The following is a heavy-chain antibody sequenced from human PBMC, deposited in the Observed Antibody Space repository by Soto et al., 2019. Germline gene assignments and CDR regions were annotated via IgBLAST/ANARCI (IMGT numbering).Heavy chain of an antibody. CDR1: GFTFSSYG. CDR3: AKSLXPDDDYYYYGMDV. Sequence: QVQLVESGGGVVQPGRSLRLSCAASGFTFSSYGMHWVRQAPGKGLEWVAVISYDGSNKYYADSVKGRFTISRDNSKKTLYLQMNSLRAEDTAVYYCAKSLXPDDDYYYYGMDVWGQGTTVTVSS. J-gene: IGHJ6*02. V-gene: IGHV3-30*18. CDR2: ISYDGSNK. D-gene: IGHD3-3*01.